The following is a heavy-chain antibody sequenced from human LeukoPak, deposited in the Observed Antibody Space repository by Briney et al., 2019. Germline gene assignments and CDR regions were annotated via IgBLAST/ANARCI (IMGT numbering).Heavy chain of an antibody. J-gene: IGHJ4*02. D-gene: IGHD3-10*01. CDR3: ARDVRLRGVIAVAFGY. Sequence: EASVTVSCKASGYTFTSYGINWVRQAPGQGLEWMGWISAYNGNTNYAQKLQRRVTMTTDTSTSTAYMELRSLRSDAAAVSYYARDVRLRGVIAVAFGYWGPRTLVTVSS. CDR1: GYTFTSYG. V-gene: IGHV1-18*01. CDR2: ISAYNGNT.